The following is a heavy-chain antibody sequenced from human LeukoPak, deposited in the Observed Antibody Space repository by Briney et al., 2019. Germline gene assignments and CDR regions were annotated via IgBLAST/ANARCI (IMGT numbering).Heavy chain of an antibody. CDR2: IIPIFGTA. V-gene: IGHV1-69*01. CDR1: GGTFSSYA. D-gene: IGHD6-25*01. Sequence: ASVTVSCKASGGTFSSYAISWVRQAPGQGLEWMGGIIPIFGTANYAQKFQGRVTITADESTSTAYMELSSLRSEDTAVYYCAYPHSIAAYYFDYWGQGTLVTVSS. J-gene: IGHJ4*02. CDR3: AYPHSIAAYYFDY.